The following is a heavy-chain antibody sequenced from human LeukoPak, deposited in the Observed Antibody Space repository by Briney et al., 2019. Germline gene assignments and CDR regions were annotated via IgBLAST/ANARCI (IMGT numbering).Heavy chain of an antibody. CDR3: GRSPDGVDN. CDR2: INLNSGGT. Sequence: ASVKVSCKASGYTFTGYYMHWVRQAPGQGLEWMGWINLNSGGTNYAQKFQGWVTMTRDTSISTAYMELSSLRSEDTAVYYCGRSPDGVDNWGQGTLVTVSS. D-gene: IGHD3-10*01. V-gene: IGHV1-2*04. J-gene: IGHJ4*02. CDR1: GYTFTGYY.